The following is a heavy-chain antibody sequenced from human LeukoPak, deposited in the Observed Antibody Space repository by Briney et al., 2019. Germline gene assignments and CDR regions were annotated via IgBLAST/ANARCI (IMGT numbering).Heavy chain of an antibody. D-gene: IGHD3-22*01. CDR3: ARDVPNYYDSSGYYGY. Sequence: ASVKVSCKASGYTFTSYGISWVRQAPGQGLEWMGWISAYNGNTNYAQKLQGRATMTTDTSTSTAYMELRSLRSDDTAVYYCARDVPNYYDSSGYYGYWGQGTLVTVSS. CDR2: ISAYNGNT. CDR1: GYTFTSYG. J-gene: IGHJ4*02. V-gene: IGHV1-18*01.